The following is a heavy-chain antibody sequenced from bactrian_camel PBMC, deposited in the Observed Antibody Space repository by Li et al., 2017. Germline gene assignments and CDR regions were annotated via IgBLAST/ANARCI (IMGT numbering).Heavy chain of an antibody. D-gene: IGHD3*01. V-gene: IGHV3S1*01. CDR1: GDTYSRLY. CDR3: AAGWSFGVGTLLRRHVNY. J-gene: IGHJ4*01. Sequence: HVQLVESGGGLVQPGGSLRLSCVASGDTYSRLYMAWFRQAPGQEREGVTHIDTSDDMSAYGTIYSDSVKGRGTISQDNAKNMVYLQVDSLKAEDTAMYYCAAGWSFGVGTLLRRHVNYWGQGTQVTVS. CDR2: IDTSDDMSAYGT.